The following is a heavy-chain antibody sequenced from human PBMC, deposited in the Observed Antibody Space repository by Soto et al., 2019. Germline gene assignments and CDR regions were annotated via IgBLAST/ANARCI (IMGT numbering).Heavy chain of an antibody. V-gene: IGHV1-69*01. CDR3: ARKAQSYGFDI. J-gene: IGHJ3*02. Sequence: QVQLVQTGAEVKKPGSSVKVSCKASGGSFRNYAINWVRQAPGQGLEWMGGIIPIFDAPNYAQNFRGRVTITADESTSTAYMELSGLKSEDTAIYYCARKAQSYGFDIWGQGTLVTVSS. CDR2: IIPIFDAP. CDR1: GGSFRNYA.